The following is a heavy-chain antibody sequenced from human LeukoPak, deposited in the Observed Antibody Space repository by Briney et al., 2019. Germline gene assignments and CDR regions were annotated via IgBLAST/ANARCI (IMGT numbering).Heavy chain of an antibody. Sequence: GRSLRLSCAASGFTFSRYGMRWVRQAPGKGLEWVAVIWYDGSNKYYADSVKGRFTISRDNSKNTLYLQMNSLRAEDTAVYYCARETGRVPAAIGYWGQGTLVTVSS. CDR2: IWYDGSNK. J-gene: IGHJ4*02. D-gene: IGHD2-2*01. CDR1: GFTFSRYG. V-gene: IGHV3-33*01. CDR3: ARETGRVPAAIGY.